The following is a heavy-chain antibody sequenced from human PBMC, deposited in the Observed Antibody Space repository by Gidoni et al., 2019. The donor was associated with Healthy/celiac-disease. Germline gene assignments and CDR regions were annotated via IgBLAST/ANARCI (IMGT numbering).Heavy chain of an antibody. CDR1: GFTFSSYG. V-gene: IGHV3-30*18. D-gene: IGHD5-12*01. CDR2: ISYDGSNK. CDR3: AKELGSGYDFGYYYYGMDV. J-gene: IGHJ6*02. Sequence: QVQLVESGGGVVQPGRSLRLSCAASGFTFSSYGMHWVRQAPGKGLEWVAVISYDGSNKYYAVSVKGRFTISRDNSKNTLYLQMNSLRAEDTAVYYCAKELGSGYDFGYYYYGMDVWGQGTTVTVSS.